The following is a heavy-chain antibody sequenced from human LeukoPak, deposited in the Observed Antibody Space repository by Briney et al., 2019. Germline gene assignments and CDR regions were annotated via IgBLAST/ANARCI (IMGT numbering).Heavy chain of an antibody. CDR1: GFTFSSYA. J-gene: IGHJ4*02. CDR3: AKTPVSGWYVEYYFDY. D-gene: IGHD6-19*01. CDR2: ISGSGGST. Sequence: GGSLRLSCAASGFTFSSYAMSWVRQAPGKGLEWVSAISGSGGSTYYADSVKGRFTISRDNPKNTLYLQMNSLRAEDTAVYYCAKTPVSGWYVEYYFDYWGQGTLVTVSS. V-gene: IGHV3-23*01.